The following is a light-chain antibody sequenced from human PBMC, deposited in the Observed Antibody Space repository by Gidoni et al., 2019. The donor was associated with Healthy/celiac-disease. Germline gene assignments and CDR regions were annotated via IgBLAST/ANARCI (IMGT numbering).Light chain of an antibody. Sequence: EVVLTQSPATLSLSPGERATLSCRASQIVSSYLAWDQQKPGQAPRLLIYDASTRATGIPARFSGSGSGTDFTLTISSLEPEDFAVYYCQQRSNWPLTFGGGTKVEIK. J-gene: IGKJ4*01. CDR2: DAS. CDR1: QIVSSY. V-gene: IGKV3-11*01. CDR3: QQRSNWPLT.